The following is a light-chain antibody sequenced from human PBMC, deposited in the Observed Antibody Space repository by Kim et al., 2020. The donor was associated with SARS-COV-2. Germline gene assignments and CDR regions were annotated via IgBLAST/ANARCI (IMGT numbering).Light chain of an antibody. Sequence: SPGESAALSCRARQSVRSYLAWNQQQPGQAPRLRIYDASTRATGIPARFSGSGSGTDFTLTISSLEPEDFAVYYCQQRSNWPPITFGQGTRLEIK. CDR2: DAS. V-gene: IGKV3-11*01. CDR1: QSVRSY. J-gene: IGKJ5*01. CDR3: QQRSNWPPIT.